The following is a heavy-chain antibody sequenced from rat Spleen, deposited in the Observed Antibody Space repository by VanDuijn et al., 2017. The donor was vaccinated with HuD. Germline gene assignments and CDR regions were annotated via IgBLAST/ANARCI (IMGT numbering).Heavy chain of an antibody. V-gene: IGHV6-8*01. Sequence: EVQLVETGGSLVQPGKSLKLTCATSGFTFSYAWMHWVRQSPEKQLEWVAQIKDKSNNYATYYAESVRGRFIISRDDSKSSVYLQMNSLKEEDTAIYYRSWDYRNRFPHWGQGTLVTVSS. CDR1: GFTFSYAW. CDR2: IKDKSNNYAT. CDR3: SWDYRNRFPH. J-gene: IGHJ3*01. D-gene: IGHD1-1*01.